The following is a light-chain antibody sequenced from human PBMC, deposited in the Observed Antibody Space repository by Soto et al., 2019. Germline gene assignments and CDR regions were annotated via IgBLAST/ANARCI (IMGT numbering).Light chain of an antibody. CDR3: QQYGGSPFT. Sequence: EIVMTQSPATLSVSPGERATLSCRASQSVTSNLAWYQQTSGQAPRLLIYAASTRATGVPDRLSGTGSGTDFALTISRLETDDSAVYYCQQYGGSPFTFGPGTKVDI. CDR1: QSVTSN. CDR2: AAS. J-gene: IGKJ3*01. V-gene: IGKV3-20*01.